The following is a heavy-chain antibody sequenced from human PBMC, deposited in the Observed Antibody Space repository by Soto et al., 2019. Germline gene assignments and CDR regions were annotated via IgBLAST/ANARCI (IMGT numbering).Heavy chain of an antibody. J-gene: IGHJ4*02. CDR1: GFTFSSYA. V-gene: IGHV3-64*02. CDR3: ARSRFFENSIFDY. Sequence: GGSLRLSCAASGFTFSSYAMHWVRQAPGKGLEYVSAISSNGGSTYYADSVKGRFTISRDNSKNTLYLQMGSLRAEDMAVYYCARSRFFENSIFDYWGQGTLVTVSS. D-gene: IGHD3-3*01. CDR2: ISSNGGST.